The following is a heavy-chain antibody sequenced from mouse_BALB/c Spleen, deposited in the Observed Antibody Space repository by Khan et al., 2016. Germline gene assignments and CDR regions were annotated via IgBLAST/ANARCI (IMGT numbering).Heavy chain of an antibody. CDR3: AREGITTVVAKGLDY. Sequence: VQLQQSGPELVKPGASVKVSCKASGYAFTSYNMYWVKQSHGKSLEWIGYIDPYNGGTSYSQKFTGKATLTVDKSSSTAYMHLNSLTSEDSAVYYCAREGITTVVAKGLDYWGQGTTLTVSS. CDR1: GYAFTSYN. D-gene: IGHD1-1*01. J-gene: IGHJ2*01. V-gene: IGHV1S135*01. CDR2: IDPYNGGT.